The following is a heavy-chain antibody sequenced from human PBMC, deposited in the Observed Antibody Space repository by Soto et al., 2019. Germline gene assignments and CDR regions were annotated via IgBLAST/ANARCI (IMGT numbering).Heavy chain of an antibody. D-gene: IGHD6-19*01. J-gene: IGHJ1*01. CDR1: GFSLSTSGVG. CDR2: FYWDDDQ. CDR3: AHSYTSGFVAEYFQH. Sequence: QITLKESGPTPVKPTQTLTLTCTFSGFSLSTSGVGVGWIRQPPGKALEWLALFYWDDDQRYSPSLKSRLTITKDTSKNQVVLTMTNMDPVDTATYYCAHSYTSGFVAEYFQHWGQGTLVTVSS. V-gene: IGHV2-5*02.